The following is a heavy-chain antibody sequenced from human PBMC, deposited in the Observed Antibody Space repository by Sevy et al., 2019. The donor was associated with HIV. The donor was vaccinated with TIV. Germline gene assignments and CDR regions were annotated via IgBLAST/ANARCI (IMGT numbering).Heavy chain of an antibody. CDR1: GFTFSSYA. J-gene: IGHJ4*02. Sequence: GGSLRLSCAASGFTFSSYAMSWVRQAPGKGLEWVSAISGSGGSTYYADSVKGRFTISRDNSRNTLYLQMNSLRAEDTAVYYCAKVHDYGDYVGYWGQGTLVTVSS. CDR3: AKVHDYGDYVGY. CDR2: ISGSGGST. V-gene: IGHV3-23*01. D-gene: IGHD4-17*01.